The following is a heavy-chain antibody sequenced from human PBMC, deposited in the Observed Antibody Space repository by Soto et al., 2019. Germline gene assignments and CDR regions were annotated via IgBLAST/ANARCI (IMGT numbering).Heavy chain of an antibody. J-gene: IGHJ6*04. Sequence: GGSLRLSCAASGFTFSSYGMHWVRQAPGKGLEWVAVISYDGSNKYYADSVKGRFTISRDNSKNTLYLQMNSLRAEDTAVYYCAKAQWSSYYGMDVWGKGTTVTVSS. D-gene: IGHD2-15*01. CDR3: AKAQWSSYYGMDV. V-gene: IGHV3-30*18. CDR2: ISYDGSNK. CDR1: GFTFSSYG.